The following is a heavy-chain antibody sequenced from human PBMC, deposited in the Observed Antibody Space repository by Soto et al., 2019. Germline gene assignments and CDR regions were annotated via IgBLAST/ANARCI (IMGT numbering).Heavy chain of an antibody. CDR1: GFTFSSYW. Sequence: GESLKISCAASGFTFSSYWMSWVRQAPGKGLEWVANIKQDGSEKYYVDSVKGRFTISRDNAKNSLYLQMNSLRAEDTAVYYCARCYTGDPSDYYYYYYMDVWGKGTTVTVSS. CDR2: IKQDGSEK. D-gene: IGHD7-27*01. V-gene: IGHV3-7*01. J-gene: IGHJ6*03. CDR3: ARCYTGDPSDYYYYYYMDV.